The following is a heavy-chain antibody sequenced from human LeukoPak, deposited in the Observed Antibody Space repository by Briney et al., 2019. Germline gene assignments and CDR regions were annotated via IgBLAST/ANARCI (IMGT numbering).Heavy chain of an antibody. CDR1: GFTFDGYA. CDR3: AKESWAGGWFDP. V-gene: IGHV3-9*01. D-gene: IGHD6-13*01. J-gene: IGHJ5*02. CDR2: ISWNSGSI. Sequence: GGSLRLSCAASGFTFDGYAMHWVRHAPGKGLEWVSGISWNSGSIGYADSVKGRFTISRDNAKNSLYLQMNSLRAEDTALYYCAKESWAGGWFDPWGQGTLVTVSS.